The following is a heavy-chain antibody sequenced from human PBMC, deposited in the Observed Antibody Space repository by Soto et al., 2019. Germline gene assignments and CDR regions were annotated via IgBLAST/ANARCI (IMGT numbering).Heavy chain of an antibody. D-gene: IGHD1-26*01. CDR2: INTDGTTT. Sequence: PGGSLRLSCAVSGFTSSSYCMHWVRQAPGKRLVWVSRINTDGTTTTYADSVKGRFTISRDNAKNTLYLQMNSLRAEDTAVYYCAREGSSGSQNCYPIHFDNWGQGTLVTVS. CDR1: GFTSSSYC. V-gene: IGHV3-74*01. J-gene: IGHJ4*02. CDR3: AREGSSGSQNCYPIHFDN.